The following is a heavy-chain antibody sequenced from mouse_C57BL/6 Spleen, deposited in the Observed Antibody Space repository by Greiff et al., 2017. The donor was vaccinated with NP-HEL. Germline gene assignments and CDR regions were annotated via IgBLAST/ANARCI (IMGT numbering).Heavy chain of an antibody. J-gene: IGHJ3*01. CDR3: ARDYGSSYEGVGFAY. V-gene: IGHV1-69*01. CDR2: IDPSDSYT. D-gene: IGHD1-1*01. CDR1: GYTFTSYW. Sequence: QVQLKQPGAELVMPGASVKLSCKASGYTFTSYWMHWVKQRPGQGLEWIGEIDPSDSYTNYNQKFKGKSTLTVDKSSSTAYMQLSSLTSEDSAVYYCARDYGSSYEGVGFAYWGQGTLVTVSA.